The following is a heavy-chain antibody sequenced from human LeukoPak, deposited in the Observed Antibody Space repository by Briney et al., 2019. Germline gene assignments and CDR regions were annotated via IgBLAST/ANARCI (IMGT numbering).Heavy chain of an antibody. CDR1: GFSFNTYW. CDR2: IKTDGSST. V-gene: IGHV3-74*01. J-gene: IGHJ4*02. D-gene: IGHD3-16*01. CDR3: TTLYPGAMDY. Sequence: QSGGSLRLSCAASGFSFNTYWMYWVRQVPEKGLVWVSRIKTDGSSTSYADSVKGRFTISRDNAKNTLYLQMNSLRAEDTAVYYCTTLYPGAMDYWGQGTLVTVSS.